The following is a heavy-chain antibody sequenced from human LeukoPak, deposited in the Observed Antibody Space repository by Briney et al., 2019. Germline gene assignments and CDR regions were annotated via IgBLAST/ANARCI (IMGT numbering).Heavy chain of an antibody. CDR2: ISSSSSYI. V-gene: IGHV3-21*01. D-gene: IGHD6-19*01. J-gene: IGHJ4*02. CDR3: ARDREQWHPFDY. Sequence: PGGSLRLSCAASGFTFSSYSMNWVRQAPGKGLEWVSSISSSSSYIYYADSVKGRFTISRDNAKNSLYLQMNSLRAEDTAVHYCARDREQWHPFDYWGQGTLVTVSS. CDR1: GFTFSSYS.